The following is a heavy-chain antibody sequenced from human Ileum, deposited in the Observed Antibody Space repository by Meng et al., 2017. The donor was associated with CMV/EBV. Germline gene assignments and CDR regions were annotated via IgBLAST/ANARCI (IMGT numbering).Heavy chain of an antibody. V-gene: IGHV3-74*01. CDR3: AKDEYYDFWIGWGAFDI. J-gene: IGHJ3*02. CDR2: IKGDGRST. CDR1: GFTFSDHW. D-gene: IGHD3-3*01. Sequence: GESLKISCAASGFTFSDHWMHWVRQDPEKGLVWVSRIKGDGRSTDYADSVKGRFTISRDNAKKTLYLQMNSLRAEDTAVYYCAKDEYYDFWIGWGAFDIWGQGTMVTVSS.